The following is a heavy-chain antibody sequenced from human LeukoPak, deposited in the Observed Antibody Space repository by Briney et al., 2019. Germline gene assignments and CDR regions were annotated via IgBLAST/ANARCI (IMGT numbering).Heavy chain of an antibody. D-gene: IGHD4-23*01. Sequence: SETLSLTCTVSGGSISSYYWSWIRQPPGKGLEWIGYIYYSGSTNYNPSLKSRVTISVDTSKNQFSLKLSSMTAADTAVYYCARLLHDYGGYSPFDCWGQGALVTVSS. CDR3: ARLLHDYGGYSPFDC. CDR2: IYYSGST. V-gene: IGHV4-59*08. J-gene: IGHJ4*02. CDR1: GGSISSYY.